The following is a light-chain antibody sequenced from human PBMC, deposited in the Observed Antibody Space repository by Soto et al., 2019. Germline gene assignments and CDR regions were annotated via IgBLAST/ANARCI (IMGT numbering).Light chain of an antibody. CDR3: QTWDTGARVV. J-gene: IGLJ2*01. V-gene: IGLV4-69*01. CDR1: SGHSSYA. Sequence: QAVVTQSPSASASLGASVKLTCTLSSGHSSYAIAWHQQQPEKGPRYLMKLSSDGSHSKGDGIPDRFSGSSSGAERYLTISSLQSEDDADYYCQTWDTGARVVFGGGTKLTVL. CDR2: LSSDGSH.